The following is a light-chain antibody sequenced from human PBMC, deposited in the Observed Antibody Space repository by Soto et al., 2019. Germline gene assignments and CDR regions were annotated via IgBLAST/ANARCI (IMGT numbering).Light chain of an antibody. CDR1: QSVTDNY. CDR2: GAS. V-gene: IGKV3-20*01. Sequence: DIVLTQSPGTLSSSPGGRATLSCRASQSVTDNYLAWYQHKPGQAPRLLIYGASSRATGIPDRFSGSGSGTDFPLTISRLDPEDFAMYYCHQYGRSPRGTFGPGTKVEIK. CDR3: HQYGRSPRGT. J-gene: IGKJ1*01.